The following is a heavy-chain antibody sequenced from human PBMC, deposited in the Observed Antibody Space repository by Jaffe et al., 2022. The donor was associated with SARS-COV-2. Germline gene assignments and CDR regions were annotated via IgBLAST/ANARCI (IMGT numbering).Heavy chain of an antibody. D-gene: IGHD6-19*01. CDR3: ARVRGSGWDGAWDY. Sequence: QVQLQESGPGLVKPSQTLSLTCTVSGGSISSGSYYWSWIRQPAGKGLEWIGRIYTSGSTNYNPSLKSRVTISVDTSKNQFSLKLSSVTAADTAVYYCARVRGSGWDGAWDYWGQGTLVTVSS. J-gene: IGHJ4*02. CDR2: IYTSGST. CDR1: GGSISSGSYY. V-gene: IGHV4-61*02.